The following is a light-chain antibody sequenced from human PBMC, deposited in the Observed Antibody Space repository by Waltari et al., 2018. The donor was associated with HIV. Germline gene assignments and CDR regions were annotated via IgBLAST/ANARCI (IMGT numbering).Light chain of an antibody. CDR3: CSYAGNYIWV. V-gene: IGLV2-11*01. CDR1: SSDVGAYIY. CDR2: DVS. Sequence: QSALTQPRSVSGSPGQSVTISCTGTSSDVGAYIYVSWYQQHPAKAPKLMIYDVSKRPSGVPDRFSGSKSGNTASLTISGLQAEDEADYYCCSYAGNYIWVFGGGTKLTVL. J-gene: IGLJ2*01.